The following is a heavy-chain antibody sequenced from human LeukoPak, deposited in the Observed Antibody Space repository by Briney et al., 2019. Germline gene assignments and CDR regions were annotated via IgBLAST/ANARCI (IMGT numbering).Heavy chain of an antibody. CDR3: ARFSQYYDSPTHYLDY. V-gene: IGHV4-59*08. Sequence: SETLSLTCTVSGGSINNYYWSWVRQSPGAGLEWLAYIYYTGGTNYNPSLKTRLTISVDTSKNQFSLRLNSVTAADTAVYYCARFSQYYDSPTHYLDYWGQGILVTVSS. D-gene: IGHD2/OR15-2a*01. J-gene: IGHJ4*02. CDR1: GGSINNYY. CDR2: IYYTGGT.